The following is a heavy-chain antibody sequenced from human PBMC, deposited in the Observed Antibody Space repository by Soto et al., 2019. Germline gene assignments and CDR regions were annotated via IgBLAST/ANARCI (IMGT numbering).Heavy chain of an antibody. CDR2: IFYSGST. D-gene: IGHD5-18*01. J-gene: IGHJ4*01. Sequence: SETLSLTCTVSGDSLRNYYWSWIRQPPGKGLQYIGYIFYSGSTTYNPSLKSRVAISVDTSRNQFALKLRSVTAADTATYYCARLKRGYSYGSIIDFWGRGTLVTVSS. CDR1: GDSLRNYY. V-gene: IGHV4-59*01. CDR3: ARLKRGYSYGSIIDF.